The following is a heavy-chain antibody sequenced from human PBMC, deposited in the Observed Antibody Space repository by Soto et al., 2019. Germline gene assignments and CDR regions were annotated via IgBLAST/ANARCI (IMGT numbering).Heavy chain of an antibody. V-gene: IGHV3-48*02. CDR1: GFTFSSYS. J-gene: IGHJ4*02. Sequence: EVQLVESGGGLVQPGGSLRLSCAASGFTFSSYSMNWVRQAPGKGLEWVSYISSSSSTIYYADSVKGRFTISRDNAKNSLYLQMNSLRDEDTAVYYCARTYYYDSSGYYSEPYWGQGTLVTVSS. D-gene: IGHD3-22*01. CDR2: ISSSSSTI. CDR3: ARTYYYDSSGYYSEPY.